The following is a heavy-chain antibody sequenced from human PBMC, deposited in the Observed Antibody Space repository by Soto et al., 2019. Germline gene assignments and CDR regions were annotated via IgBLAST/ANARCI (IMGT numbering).Heavy chain of an antibody. J-gene: IGHJ5*02. V-gene: IGHV4-61*08. CDR2: ILSSGRT. D-gene: IGHD6-19*01. CDR3: AKGFSSGVYVDS. CDR1: GDSVSSDAYY. Sequence: QVQLQESGPGLVKPSGTLSLTCSVSGDSVSSDAYYWTWIRQPPGKALEWVGFILSSGRTSTNPALRGRLSLSVYRARNRCSMRLTSVTAADTGVYFCAKGFSSGVYVDSWGRGTQVTVSS.